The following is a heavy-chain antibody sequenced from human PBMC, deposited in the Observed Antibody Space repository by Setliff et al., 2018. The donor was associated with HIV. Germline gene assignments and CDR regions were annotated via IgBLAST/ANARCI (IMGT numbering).Heavy chain of an antibody. J-gene: IGHJ4*02. V-gene: IGHV4-34*01. CDR2: INHSGST. D-gene: IGHD6-13*01. CDR1: GGSLSDYY. CDR3: ARAAAGTLGY. Sequence: SETLSLTCAVYGGSLSDYYWSWIRQPPGKGLEWIGEINHSGSTNYNPSLKSRVTISVDTSKNQFSLKLNSVTAADTAVYYCARAAAGTLGYWGQGTLVTVSS.